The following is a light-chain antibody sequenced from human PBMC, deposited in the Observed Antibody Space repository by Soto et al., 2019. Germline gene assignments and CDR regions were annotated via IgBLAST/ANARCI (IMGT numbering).Light chain of an antibody. V-gene: IGKV3-15*01. CDR1: QSVRTK. Sequence: EIVMTQSPGTLSVSPGEGATLFCRASQSVRTKLAWYQQRAGQAPRLLMYGASTRATGIPDRFSGSGSGTEFTLTISSLQSEDFAVYYCQQYNSWPPITFGQGKRLEIQ. J-gene: IGKJ5*01. CDR2: GAS. CDR3: QQYNSWPPIT.